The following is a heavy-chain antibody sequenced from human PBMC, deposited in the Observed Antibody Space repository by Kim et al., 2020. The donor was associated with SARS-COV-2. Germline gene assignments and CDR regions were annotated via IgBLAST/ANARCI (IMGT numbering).Heavy chain of an antibody. Sequence: GGSLRLSCAASGFTFSRYGMHWVRQAPGKGLEWVAVISANGKDQYYTESVKGRFTISRDKSKNTVYLQMNSLRGDDTAVYHCAKDSQRLALDYWGQGTLV. CDR1: GFTFSRYG. D-gene: IGHD3-16*01. CDR3: AKDSQRLALDY. V-gene: IGHV3-33*03. CDR2: ISANGKDQ. J-gene: IGHJ4*02.